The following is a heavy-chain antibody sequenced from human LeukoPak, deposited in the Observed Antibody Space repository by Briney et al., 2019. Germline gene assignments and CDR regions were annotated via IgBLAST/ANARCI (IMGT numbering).Heavy chain of an antibody. V-gene: IGHV4-34*01. CDR2: INHSGDT. CDR1: GGSISGSY. CDR3: ARSATVTTGLFDY. Sequence: SETLPLTCTVSGGSISGSYWSWIRQPPGKGLEWAGQINHSGDTNYNPSLKSRVTISVDTSKNQFSLNLNSVTAADTAVFYCARSATVTTGLFDYWGQGTLVTVSS. J-gene: IGHJ4*02. D-gene: IGHD4-17*01.